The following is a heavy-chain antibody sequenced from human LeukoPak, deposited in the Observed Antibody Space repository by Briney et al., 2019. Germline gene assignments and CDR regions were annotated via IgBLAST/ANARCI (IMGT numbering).Heavy chain of an antibody. Sequence: SETLSLTCTVSGGSISSYYWSWIRQPAGKGLEWIGRIYTSGSTNYNPSLKSRVTMSVATSENQFSLKLSSVTAADTAVYYCARDLIDYDFWSGSNWFDPWGQGTLVTVSS. D-gene: IGHD3-3*01. CDR1: GGSISSYY. V-gene: IGHV4-4*07. CDR2: IYTSGST. J-gene: IGHJ5*02. CDR3: ARDLIDYDFWSGSNWFDP.